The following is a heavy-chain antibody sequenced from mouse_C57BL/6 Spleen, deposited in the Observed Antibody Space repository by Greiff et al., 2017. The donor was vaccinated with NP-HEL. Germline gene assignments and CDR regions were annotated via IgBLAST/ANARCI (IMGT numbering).Heavy chain of an antibody. CDR1: GYTFTDYE. D-gene: IGHD2-2*01. CDR2: IDPETGGT. CDR3: TRWLKGYFDY. V-gene: IGHV1-15*01. Sequence: VKLQQSGAELVRPGASVTLSCKASGYTFTDYEMHWVKQTPVHGLEWIGAIDPETGGTAYNQKFKGKAILTADKSSSTAYMELRSLTSEDSAVYYCTRWLKGYFDYWGQGTTLTVSS. J-gene: IGHJ2*01.